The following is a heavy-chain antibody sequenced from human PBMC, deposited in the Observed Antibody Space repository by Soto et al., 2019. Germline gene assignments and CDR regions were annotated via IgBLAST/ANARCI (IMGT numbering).Heavy chain of an antibody. CDR2: IGGTGNTT. CDR3: ARIRQLLFVS. CDR1: GFTFRVYA. J-gene: IGHJ4*02. V-gene: IGHV3-23*01. Sequence: VHLSESGGALVQPGGSLRLSCAASGFTFRVYAMSWFRQAPGGGLEWVSAIGGTGNTTYYADSVKGRFTLARDNSRDTLYLQMTSLRVEDTAFYYCARIRQLLFVSWGQGTLGSVS. D-gene: IGHD2-2*01.